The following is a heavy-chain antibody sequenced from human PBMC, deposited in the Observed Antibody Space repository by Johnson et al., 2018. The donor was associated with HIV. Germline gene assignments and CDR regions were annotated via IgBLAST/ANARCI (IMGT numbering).Heavy chain of an antibody. Sequence: QMQLVESGGGVVQPGGSLRLSCAASGFTFNTYGMDWVRQAPGKGLEWVAFIRYDGNSKYYIDSVKGRFTVSRDNSKNTLYLQMNSLRAEDTAVYYCAREAGYYDSSGYSDAFDIWGQGTMVTVSS. J-gene: IGHJ3*02. V-gene: IGHV3-30*02. CDR1: GFTFNTYG. CDR3: AREAGYYDSSGYSDAFDI. D-gene: IGHD3-22*01. CDR2: IRYDGNSK.